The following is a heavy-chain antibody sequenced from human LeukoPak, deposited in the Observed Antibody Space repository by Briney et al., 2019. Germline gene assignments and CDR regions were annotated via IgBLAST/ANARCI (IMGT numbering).Heavy chain of an antibody. J-gene: IGHJ3*02. CDR3: ARGIAAAGDDAFDI. CDR1: GGSIGSYY. CDR2: IYTSGST. Sequence: SETLSLTCTVSGGSIGSYYWSWIRQPAGKGLEWIGRIYTSGSTNYNPSLKSRVTMSVDTSKNQFSLKLSSVTAADTAVYYCARGIAAAGDDAFDIWGQGTMVTVSS. D-gene: IGHD6-13*01. V-gene: IGHV4-4*07.